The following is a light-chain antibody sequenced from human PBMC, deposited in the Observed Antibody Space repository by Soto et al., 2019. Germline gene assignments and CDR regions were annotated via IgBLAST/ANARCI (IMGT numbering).Light chain of an antibody. CDR2: ETS. Sequence: QSALTQPASVSGSPGQSVTIFCTGTSRGFGSYKFVSWYQHHPGTVPKVIIYETSKRPSGVSDRFSGSKSGNTASLTISGLQAEDEADYYCFSFTSTNTHVFGSGTKVTVL. CDR3: FSFTSTNTHV. J-gene: IGLJ1*01. CDR1: SRGFGSYKF. V-gene: IGLV2-23*01.